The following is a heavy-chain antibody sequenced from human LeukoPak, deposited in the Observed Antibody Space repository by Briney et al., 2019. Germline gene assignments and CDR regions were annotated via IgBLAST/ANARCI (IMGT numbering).Heavy chain of an antibody. CDR1: GFTFSSYS. J-gene: IGHJ3*02. Sequence: GGSLRLSCAASGFTFSSYSMNWVRQAPGRGLEWVSSISSSSSYIYYADSVKGRFTISRDNAKNSLYLQMNSLRAEDTAVYYCASLDCSSTSCYGDDAFDIWGQGTMVTVSS. V-gene: IGHV3-21*01. CDR3: ASLDCSSTSCYGDDAFDI. D-gene: IGHD2-2*01. CDR2: ISSSSSYI.